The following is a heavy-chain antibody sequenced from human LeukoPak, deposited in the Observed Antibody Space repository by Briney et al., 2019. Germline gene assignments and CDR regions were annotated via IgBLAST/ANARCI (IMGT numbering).Heavy chain of an antibody. J-gene: IGHJ3*02. CDR1: GFSFGSYA. Sequence: GGSLRLSCAASGFSFGSYALSWVRQAPGKGLEWVSVISGSGDNTHYTDPVKGRFTISRDNSKNTLYLQMNSLRAEDTAVYYCANAEDYYDSSGQAFDIWGQGTMVTVSS. CDR2: ISGSGDNT. CDR3: ANAEDYYDSSGQAFDI. V-gene: IGHV3-23*01. D-gene: IGHD3-22*01.